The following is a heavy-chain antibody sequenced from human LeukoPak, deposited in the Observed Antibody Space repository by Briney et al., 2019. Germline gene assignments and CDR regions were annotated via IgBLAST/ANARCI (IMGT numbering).Heavy chain of an antibody. J-gene: IGHJ4*02. CDR3: ARKAWTSGSYDS. CDR1: SGSISSYY. D-gene: IGHD3-10*01. CDR2: IDYIKTT. Sequence: SETLSLTCTVSSGSISSYYWTWIRQPPGKGLEVSGYIDYIKTTNYNPLLKSRITISVDTSKNQFSLKLSAVTAAGTAFYYCARKAWTSGSYDSWGQGTLVTVSS. V-gene: IGHV4-59*08.